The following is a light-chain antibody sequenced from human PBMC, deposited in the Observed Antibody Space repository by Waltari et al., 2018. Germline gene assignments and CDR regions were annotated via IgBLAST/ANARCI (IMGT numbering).Light chain of an antibody. CDR2: NDR. CDR3: QVWDSCSDHWV. Sequence: SYVLTQPPSVSVAPGQTARLTCGGNNIATKSVHWYQQRPGQAPVLVDYNDRDRPSGVPGRFSGSNSGNTATLNISRVEAGDEADYYCQVWDSCSDHWVFGGGTKLTVL. J-gene: IGLJ3*02. V-gene: IGLV3-21*02. CDR1: NIATKS.